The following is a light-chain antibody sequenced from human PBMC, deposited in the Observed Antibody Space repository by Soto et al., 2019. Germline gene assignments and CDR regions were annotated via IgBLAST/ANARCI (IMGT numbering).Light chain of an antibody. CDR3: QQSHNWYT. Sequence: EIVLKQSPATLSVSPGERATLSCRASQSVDRHLHWYQQKPGQAPRLLIYGASARATGIPARFSGSGSGTEFTITSNSLQSEDFAVYYCQQSHNWYTFGQGTEVEIK. CDR1: QSVDRH. J-gene: IGKJ2*01. CDR2: GAS. V-gene: IGKV3-15*01.